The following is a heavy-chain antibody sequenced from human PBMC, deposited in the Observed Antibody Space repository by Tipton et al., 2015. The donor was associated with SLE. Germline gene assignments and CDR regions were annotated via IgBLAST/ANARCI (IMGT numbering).Heavy chain of an antibody. CDR1: GASIRTYY. CDR3: ARTLDALDI. J-gene: IGHJ3*02. CDR2: MYHSGSS. Sequence: TLSLTCAVSGASIRTYYWSWIRQSPGKGLEWIDHMYHSGSSNYNPSLASRVTISIDKSKNQLSLTLNSVTTADTAMYYCARTLDALDIWGQGTMVAVSS. V-gene: IGHV4-59*01.